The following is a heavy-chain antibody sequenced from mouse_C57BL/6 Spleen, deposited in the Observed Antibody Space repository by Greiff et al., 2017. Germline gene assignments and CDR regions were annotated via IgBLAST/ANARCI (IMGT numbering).Heavy chain of an antibody. CDR2: IDPSDSYT. D-gene: IGHD2-2*01. CDR1: GYTFTSYW. J-gene: IGHJ2*01. V-gene: IGHV1-59*01. CDR3: AREEMVTTGYYFDY. Sequence: VQLQQSGAELVRPGTSVKLSCKASGYTFTSYWMHWVKQRPGQGLEWIGVIDPSDSYTKYNQKFKGKATLTVDTSSSTAYMQLSSLTSEDSAVYYCAREEMVTTGYYFDYWGQGTTLTVSS.